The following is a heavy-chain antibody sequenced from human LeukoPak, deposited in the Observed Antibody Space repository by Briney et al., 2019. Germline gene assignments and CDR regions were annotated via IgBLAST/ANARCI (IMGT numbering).Heavy chain of an antibody. D-gene: IGHD3-10*01. J-gene: IGHJ4*02. CDR2: INYSGST. V-gene: IGHV4-34*01. CDR1: GGSFSGYY. CDR3: AREYYFGSGISGMGY. Sequence: SETLSLTCAVYGGSFSGYYWSWIRQPPGKGLEWIGEINYSGSTNHNPSLKSRVTISVDTSKNQFSLKLSSVTAADTAVYYCAREYYFGSGISGMGYWGQGTLVTVSS.